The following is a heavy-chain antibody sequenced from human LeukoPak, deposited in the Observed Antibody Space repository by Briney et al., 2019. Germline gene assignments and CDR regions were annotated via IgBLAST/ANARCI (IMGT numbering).Heavy chain of an antibody. CDR1: GYTFTGYY. CDR2: INPNSGGS. D-gene: IGHD3-3*01. V-gene: IGHV1-2*02. Sequence: ASVKVSRKASGYTFTGYYMHWVRQAPGQGLEWMGWINPNSGGSNYAQKFQGGVTMTRDTSISTDYMELSRLRSDDTAVYYCERDYHPRITIFGVVIPPKEFDPWGQGTLVTVSS. CDR3: ERDYHPRITIFGVVIPPKEFDP. J-gene: IGHJ5*02.